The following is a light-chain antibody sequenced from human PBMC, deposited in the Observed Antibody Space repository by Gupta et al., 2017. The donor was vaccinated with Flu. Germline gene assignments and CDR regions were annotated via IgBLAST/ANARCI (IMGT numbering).Light chain of an antibody. CDR3: QNYNSAPRT. J-gene: IGKJ1*01. CDR2: AAS. V-gene: IGKV1-27*01. CDR1: QDISNY. Sequence: GYRVTITCLASQDISNYLAWFQQKPGKVPKLLIYAASTLQSGVPSRFSGSGSGTDFALTISSLQSEDVATYYCQNYNSAPRTFGQWTKVEIK.